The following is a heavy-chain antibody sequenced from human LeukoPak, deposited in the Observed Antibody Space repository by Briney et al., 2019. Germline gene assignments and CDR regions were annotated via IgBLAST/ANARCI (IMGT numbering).Heavy chain of an antibody. CDR1: GGSISSGDYY. CDR3: ARDIVVVPAASRDYYYYYGMDV. J-gene: IGHJ6*02. V-gene: IGHV4-30-4*01. CDR2: IYYSGST. Sequence: SETLFLTCTVSGGSISSGDYYWSWIRQPPGKGLEWIGYIYYSGSTYYNPSLKSRVTISVDTSKNQFSLKLSSVTAADTAVYYCARDIVVVPAASRDYYYYYGMDVWGQGTTVTVSS. D-gene: IGHD2-2*01.